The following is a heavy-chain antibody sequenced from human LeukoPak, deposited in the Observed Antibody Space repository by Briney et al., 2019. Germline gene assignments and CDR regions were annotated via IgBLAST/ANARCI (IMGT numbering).Heavy chain of an antibody. CDR1: GGTFSSYA. CDR3: ARDAQLALPGNWFDP. J-gene: IGHJ5*02. D-gene: IGHD6-13*01. V-gene: IGHV1-69*04. CDR2: IIPILGIA. Sequence: ASVKVSCKAPGGTFSSYAISWVRQAPGQGLEWMGRIIPILGIANYAQKFQGRVTITADKSTSTAYMELSSLRSEDTAVYYCARDAQLALPGNWFDPWAREPWSPSPQ.